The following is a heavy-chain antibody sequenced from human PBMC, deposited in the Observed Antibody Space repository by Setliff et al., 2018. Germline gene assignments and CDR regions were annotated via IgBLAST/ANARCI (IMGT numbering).Heavy chain of an antibody. V-gene: IGHV4-34*01. Sequence: PSETLSLTCTVSGGSISSHYWSWIRQPPGKGLEWIGEINHSGSTNYNPSLKSRVTISVDTSKNQFSLKLSSVTAADTAVYYCARRYNFWGGYFDYWGQGTLVTVSS. CDR2: INHSGST. D-gene: IGHD3-3*01. CDR3: ARRYNFWGGYFDY. J-gene: IGHJ4*02. CDR1: GGSISSHY.